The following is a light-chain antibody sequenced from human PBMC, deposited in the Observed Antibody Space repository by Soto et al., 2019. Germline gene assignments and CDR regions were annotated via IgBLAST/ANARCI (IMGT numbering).Light chain of an antibody. Sequence: EIEMTQSPATLSVSPGERATLSCRASQSVGSNLAWYQQKPGQAPRLLIYGASTRATDIPARFSGSGSGTEFALTINSLQSEDSAVYFCQQFNVWHRTFGQGTKVDIK. CDR2: GAS. CDR3: QQFNVWHRT. V-gene: IGKV3-15*01. CDR1: QSVGSN. J-gene: IGKJ1*01.